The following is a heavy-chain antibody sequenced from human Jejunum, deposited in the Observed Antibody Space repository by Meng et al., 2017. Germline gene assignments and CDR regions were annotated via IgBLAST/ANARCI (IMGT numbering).Heavy chain of an antibody. D-gene: IGHD6-13*01. CDR3: ARVHSTASEDF. CDR1: GFILSNFW. J-gene: IGHJ4*02. Sequence: GSLRLSCAASGFILSNFWMSWVRQAPGKGLEWVANIKQDGSEEFYADSVKGRFTISRDNANNSLYLQMSYLGVDDTAMYFCARVHSTASEDFWGQGTPVNGAS. V-gene: IGHV3-7*01. CDR2: IKQDGSEE.